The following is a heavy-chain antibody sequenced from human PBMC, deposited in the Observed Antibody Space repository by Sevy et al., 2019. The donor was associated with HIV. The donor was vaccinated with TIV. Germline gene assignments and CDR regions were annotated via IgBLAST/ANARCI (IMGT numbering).Heavy chain of an antibody. J-gene: IGHJ4*02. D-gene: IGHD3-3*01. CDR1: GFTFSSYA. Sequence: GSLRLSCAASGFTFSSYAMHWVRQAPGKGLEWVAVISYDGSNKYYADSVKGRFTISRDNSKNTLYLQMNSLRAEDTAVYYCARGPYYDFWSGYGAGFDYWGQGTLVTVSS. CDR3: ARGPYYDFWSGYGAGFDY. CDR2: ISYDGSNK. V-gene: IGHV3-30-3*01.